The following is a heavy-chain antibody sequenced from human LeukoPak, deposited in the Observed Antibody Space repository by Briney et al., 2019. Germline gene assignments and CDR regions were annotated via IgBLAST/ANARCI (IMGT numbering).Heavy chain of an antibody. J-gene: IGHJ4*02. CDR3: AKESSGSFRKYYFDY. Sequence: GGSLRLSCAASGFTFSSYAMSWVRQAPGKGLEWVSAISGSGGSTYYADSVKGRFTISRDNSKNTLYLRMNSLRAEDTAVYYCAKESSGSFRKYYFDYWGQGTLVTVSS. CDR2: ISGSGGST. V-gene: IGHV3-23*01. D-gene: IGHD3-10*01. CDR1: GFTFSSYA.